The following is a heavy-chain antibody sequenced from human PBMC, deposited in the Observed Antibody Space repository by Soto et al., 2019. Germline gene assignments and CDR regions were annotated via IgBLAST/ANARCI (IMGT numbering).Heavy chain of an antibody. CDR3: AKNGDYVLEY. V-gene: IGHV4-4*02. D-gene: IGHD4-17*01. CDR1: GDSVSNNKW. Sequence: ASETLSLTCAVSGDSVSNNKWWSWVRLSPGKGLEWIGEVFRSGDTNYNPSLKSRVTISMDKSKNEFLLQLKSVTAADTAMYYCAKNGDYVLEYWGQGTLVTV. CDR2: VFRSGDT. J-gene: IGHJ4*02.